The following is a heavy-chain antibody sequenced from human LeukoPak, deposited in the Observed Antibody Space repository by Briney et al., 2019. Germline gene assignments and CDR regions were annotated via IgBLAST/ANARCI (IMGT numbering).Heavy chain of an antibody. V-gene: IGHV3-30*02. CDR1: GFTFSSYG. CDR2: IWYGGSNK. J-gene: IGHJ6*03. CDR3: AKAEYYYYYMDV. Sequence: GGSLRLSCAASGFTFSSYGMHWVRQAPGKGLEWVAVIWYGGSNKYYADSVKGRFTISRDNSKNTLYLQMNSLRAEDAAVYYCAKAEYYYYYMDVWGKGTTVTVSS.